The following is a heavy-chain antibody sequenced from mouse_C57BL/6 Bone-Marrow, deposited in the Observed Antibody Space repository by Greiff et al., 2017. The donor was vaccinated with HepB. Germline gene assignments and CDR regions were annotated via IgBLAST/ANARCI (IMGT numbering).Heavy chain of an antibody. CDR3: ARRAIYYYGSRYFDY. V-gene: IGHV1-81*01. D-gene: IGHD1-1*01. Sequence: VKLQESGAELARPGASVKLSCKASGYTFTSYGLSWVKQRTGQGLEWIGEIYPRSGNTYYNEKFKGKATLTADKSSSTAYMELRSLTSEDSAVYFCARRAIYYYGSRYFDYWGQGTTLTVSS. CDR2: IYPRSGNT. J-gene: IGHJ2*01. CDR1: GYTFTSYG.